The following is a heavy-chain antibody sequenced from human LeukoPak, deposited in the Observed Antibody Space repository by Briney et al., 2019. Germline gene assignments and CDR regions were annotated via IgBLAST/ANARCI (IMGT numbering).Heavy chain of an antibody. CDR3: VRGGFRTFDY. CDR1: GFSFSDYW. D-gene: IGHD2/OR15-2a*01. Sequence: GGSLRLSCAASGFSFSDYWMHWVRQAPGKGLVWVSRINNDGISTVYADSVEGRFTISRDNAKNTLFLQMNSLRAEDTAVYYCVRGGFRTFDYWGQGTLVTVSS. CDR2: INNDGIST. J-gene: IGHJ4*02. V-gene: IGHV3-74*01.